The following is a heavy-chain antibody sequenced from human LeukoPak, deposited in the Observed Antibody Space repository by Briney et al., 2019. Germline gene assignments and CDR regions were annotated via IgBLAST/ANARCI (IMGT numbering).Heavy chain of an antibody. V-gene: IGHV3-33*06. CDR1: GFTFSSYG. CDR2: IWYDGSNK. J-gene: IGHJ5*02. Sequence: GRSLRLSCAASGFTFSSYGMHWVRQAPGKGLEWVAVIWYDGSNKYYADSVKGRFTISRDNSKNTLYLQMNSLRAEDTAVYYCAKDGIEQQLVMGNWFDPWGQRTLVTVSS. D-gene: IGHD6-13*01. CDR3: AKDGIEQQLVMGNWFDP.